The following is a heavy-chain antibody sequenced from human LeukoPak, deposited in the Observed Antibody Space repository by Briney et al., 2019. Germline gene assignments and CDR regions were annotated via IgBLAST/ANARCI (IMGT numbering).Heavy chain of an antibody. CDR1: GGTFSSYA. D-gene: IGHD6-19*01. CDR2: IIPIFGTA. J-gene: IGHJ4*02. CDR3: ARDMPLYGNPGIAVAGPYYFDY. Sequence: SVKVSCKASGGTFSSYAISWVRQAPGQELEWMGRIIPIFGTANYAQKFQGRVTITTDESTSTAYMELSSLRSEDTAVYYCARDMPLYGNPGIAVAGPYYFDYWGQGTLVTVSS. V-gene: IGHV1-69*05.